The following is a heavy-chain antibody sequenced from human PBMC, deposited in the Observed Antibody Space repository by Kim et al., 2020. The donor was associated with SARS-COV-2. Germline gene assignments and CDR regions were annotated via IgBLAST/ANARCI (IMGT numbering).Heavy chain of an antibody. J-gene: IGHJ3*02. CDR2: ISGSGGST. V-gene: IGHV3-23*01. Sequence: GGSLRLSCAASGFTFSSYAMSWVRQAPGKGLEWVSAISGSGGSTYYADSVKGRFTISRDNSKNTLYLQMNSLRAEDTAVYYCLIQLWFLAHNDAFDIWGQGTMVTVSS. CDR1: GFTFSSYA. CDR3: LIQLWFLAHNDAFDI. D-gene: IGHD5-18*01.